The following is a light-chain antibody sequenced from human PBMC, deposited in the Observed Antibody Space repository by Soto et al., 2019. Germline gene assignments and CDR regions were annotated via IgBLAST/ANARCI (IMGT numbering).Light chain of an antibody. V-gene: IGKV3-15*01. CDR2: GAS. Sequence: EVVMTQSPATLYVSPGERVTLSCRASQAVGYNLAWYQHKPGQAPRLLIYGASTRVTGIPTRFSGSGSGTEFTLTISSLQSEDFAVYYCQQRSNWPPLTFGGGTKVEIK. CDR3: QQRSNWPPLT. CDR1: QAVGYN. J-gene: IGKJ4*01.